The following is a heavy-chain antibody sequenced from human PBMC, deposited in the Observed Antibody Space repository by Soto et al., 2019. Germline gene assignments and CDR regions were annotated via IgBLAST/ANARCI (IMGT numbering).Heavy chain of an antibody. J-gene: IGHJ4*02. CDR1: GFTFDDYA. Sequence: EVQLVESGGGLVQPGRSLRLSCAASGFTFDDYAMHWVRQAPGKGLEWVSGISWNSGSIGYADSVKGRFTISRDNAKNSLYLQMNSLRAEDTALYYCAKDTAYSSGYSYYFDYWGQGTLVTVSS. CDR2: ISWNSGSI. CDR3: AKDTAYSSGYSYYFDY. D-gene: IGHD3-22*01. V-gene: IGHV3-9*01.